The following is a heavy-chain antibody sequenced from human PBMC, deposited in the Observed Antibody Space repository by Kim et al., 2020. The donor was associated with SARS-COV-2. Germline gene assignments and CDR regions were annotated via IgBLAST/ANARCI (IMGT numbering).Heavy chain of an antibody. CDR2: ISSSSSNI. J-gene: IGHJ4*02. Sequence: GGSLRLSCAASGFTFSSYSMNWVRQAPRKGLEWVSYISSSSSNIYNADSVKGRFTISRDKAKNSLYLQMNSLRDEDTAVYYCARGASYYYDSSGYYSGFDYWGQGTLVTVSS. CDR1: GFTFSSYS. D-gene: IGHD3-22*01. CDR3: ARGASYYYDSSGYYSGFDY. V-gene: IGHV3-48*02.